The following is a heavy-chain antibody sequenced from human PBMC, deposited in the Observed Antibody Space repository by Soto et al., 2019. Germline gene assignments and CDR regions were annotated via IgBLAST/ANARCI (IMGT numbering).Heavy chain of an antibody. CDR3: ARWDDSGSYSYYYGMDV. CDR1: GFTFSSYS. V-gene: IGHV3-21*01. CDR2: ISSSSSYI. D-gene: IGHD1-26*01. J-gene: IGHJ6*02. Sequence: GGSLRLSCAASGFTFSSYSMNWVRQAPGKGLEWVSSISSSSSYIYYADSVKGRFTISRDNAKNSLYLQMNSLRAEDTAVYYCARWDDSGSYSYYYGMDVWGQGTTVTVSS.